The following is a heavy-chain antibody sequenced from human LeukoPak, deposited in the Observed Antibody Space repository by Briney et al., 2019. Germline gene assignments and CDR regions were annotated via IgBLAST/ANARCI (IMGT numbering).Heavy chain of an antibody. CDR1: GYTFTGYY. CDR2: INPKSGGT. CDR3: ARKTLEVDFWVDY. J-gene: IGHJ4*02. D-gene: IGHD3-3*01. Sequence: ASVEVSCKASGYTFTGYYLHWVRQAPGQGLEWMGWINPKSGGTDYAQSFQGRVTMTRDTSISTAYMELSRLRSDDTAVYYCARKTLEVDFWVDYWGQGTLVTVSS. V-gene: IGHV1-2*02.